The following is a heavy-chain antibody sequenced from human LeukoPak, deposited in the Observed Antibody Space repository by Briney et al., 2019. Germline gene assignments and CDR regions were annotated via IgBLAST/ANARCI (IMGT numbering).Heavy chain of an antibody. V-gene: IGHV3-7*05. CDR3: VRSGCY. CDR2: ITEVGSEK. CDR1: GFTLSSHW. Sequence: SLRLSCAASGFTLSSHWMNCVRQAPGEGLEWVANITEVGSEKYYVDSVKGRFTISRDNAKNSLCLQMNSLRAEDTAIYYCVRSGCYWGQGTLVTVSS. D-gene: IGHD1-26*01. J-gene: IGHJ4*02.